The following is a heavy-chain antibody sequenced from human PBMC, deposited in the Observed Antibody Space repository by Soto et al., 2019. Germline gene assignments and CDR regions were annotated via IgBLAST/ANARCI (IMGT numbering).Heavy chain of an antibody. V-gene: IGHV3-21*06. CDR3: ARESEDLTSNFDY. CDR2: ISSTTHYI. CDR1: GFTFTRYS. Sequence: ASVRLSCAASGFTFTRYSMNWVRQAPGKGLEWVSSISSTTHYIYYADSMRGRFTISRDNAKNAVYLEMNSLRAEDTAVYYCARESEDLTSNFDYWGQGTLVTVSS. J-gene: IGHJ4*02.